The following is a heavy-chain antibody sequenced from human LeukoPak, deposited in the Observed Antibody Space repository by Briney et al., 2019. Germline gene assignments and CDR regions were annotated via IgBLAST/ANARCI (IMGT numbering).Heavy chain of an antibody. CDR2: IWYDGSK. V-gene: IGHV3-33*08. Sequence: PGGSLRLSCAASGFTFSSYSMNWVRQAPGKGLEWVAVIWYDGSKYYADSVKGRFTISRDNSKNTVYLQMNSLRAEDTAVYYCARGLRNTDTFDIWDQGTMVTVSS. CDR3: ARGLRNTDTFDI. J-gene: IGHJ3*02. CDR1: GFTFSSYS.